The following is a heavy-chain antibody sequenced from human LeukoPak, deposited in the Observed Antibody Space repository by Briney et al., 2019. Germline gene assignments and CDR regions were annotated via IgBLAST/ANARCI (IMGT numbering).Heavy chain of an antibody. Sequence: PSETLSLTCAVYGGSFSGYYWGGIRQPPGKGLEWIGSIYYSGSTYYNPSVKNRVTISVETSKNQFPLKLNSVTAADTAVYYCARRRITISAFDYWGQGTLVTVSS. J-gene: IGHJ4*02. D-gene: IGHD3-3*01. V-gene: IGHV4-39*01. CDR3: ARRRITISAFDY. CDR2: IYYSGST. CDR1: GGSFSGYY.